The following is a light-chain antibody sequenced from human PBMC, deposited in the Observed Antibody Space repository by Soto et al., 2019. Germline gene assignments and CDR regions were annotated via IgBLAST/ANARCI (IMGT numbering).Light chain of an antibody. Sequence: QSALTQPASVSGSPGQSITISCTVTSSDVGGYNYVSWYQQHPGKAPKLMIYEVSNRPSGVSNRFSGSKSGKTASLTLSGLQAEDEADYYCSSYTSNSPPYVSGTGTKLTVL. J-gene: IGLJ1*01. CDR2: EVS. CDR3: SSYTSNSPPYV. V-gene: IGLV2-14*01. CDR1: SSDVGGYNY.